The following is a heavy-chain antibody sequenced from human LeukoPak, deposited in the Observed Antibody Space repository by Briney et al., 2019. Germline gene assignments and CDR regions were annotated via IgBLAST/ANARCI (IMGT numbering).Heavy chain of an antibody. CDR1: GGPFIGFH. J-gene: IGHJ6*03. CDR3: ARGAQYCSSTTCLYYYYYMDV. Sequence: SETLSLTCAVYGGPFIGFHWNWIRQAPGKGLEWIGDINHSGSTNYNPSLTSRVTISVDPSKNQFSLKLSSVTAADTAVYFCARGAQYCSSTTCLYYYYYMDVWGKGTTVTISS. V-gene: IGHV4-34*01. D-gene: IGHD2-2*01. CDR2: INHSGST.